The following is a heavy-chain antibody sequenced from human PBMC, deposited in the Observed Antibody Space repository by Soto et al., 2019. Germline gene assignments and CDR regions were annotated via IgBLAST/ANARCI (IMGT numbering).Heavy chain of an antibody. CDR1: GFTFSSYA. D-gene: IGHD3-10*01. V-gene: IGHV3-23*01. Sequence: GGSLRLSCAASGFTFSSYAMSWVRQAPGKGLEWVSAISGSGGSTYYADSVKGRFTISRDNSKNTLYLQMNSPRAEDTAVYYCSGHGSGSYYNWYFDLWGRGTLVTVSS. J-gene: IGHJ2*01. CDR3: SGHGSGSYYNWYFDL. CDR2: ISGSGGST.